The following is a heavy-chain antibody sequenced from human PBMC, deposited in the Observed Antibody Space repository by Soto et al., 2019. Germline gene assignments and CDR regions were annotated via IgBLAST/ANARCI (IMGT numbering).Heavy chain of an antibody. CDR3: ARGAITIFGVVTRSGVFDY. J-gene: IGHJ4*02. CDR2: INHSGST. CDR1: GGSFSGYY. Sequence: SETLSLTCAVYGGSFSGYYWSWIRQPPGKGLEWIGEINHSGSTNYNPSLKSRVTISVDTSKNQFSLKLSSVTAADTAVYYCARGAITIFGVVTRSGVFDYWGRGTLVTVSS. D-gene: IGHD3-3*01. V-gene: IGHV4-34*01.